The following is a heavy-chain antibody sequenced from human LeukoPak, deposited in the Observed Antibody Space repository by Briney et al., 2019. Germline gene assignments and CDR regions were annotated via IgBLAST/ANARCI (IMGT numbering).Heavy chain of an antibody. CDR3: ARHYGGNSAWYFDL. CDR1: GFTVSSNY. J-gene: IGHJ2*01. Sequence: GGSLRLSCAASGFTVSSNYMSWVRQAPGKGLEWVSVLYSGGRIFYADSVKGRFTISRDNSKNTLYLQMNTLTAEDTAVYYCARHYGGNSAWYFDLWGRGALVTVSS. D-gene: IGHD4-23*01. V-gene: IGHV3-66*04. CDR2: LYSGGRI.